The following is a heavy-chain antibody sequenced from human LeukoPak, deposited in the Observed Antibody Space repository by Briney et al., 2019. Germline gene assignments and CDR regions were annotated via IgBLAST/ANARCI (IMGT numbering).Heavy chain of an antibody. J-gene: IGHJ6*03. Sequence: SVKVSCKASGGTFSSYAISWVRQAPGQGLEWMGGIIPIFGTANYAQKFQGRVTITADESTSTAYMELSSLRPEDTAVYYCARDSPQHHLWSPNINYYYYYMDVWGKGTTVTVSS. CDR3: ARDSPQHHLWSPNINYYYYYMDV. CDR2: IIPIFGTA. V-gene: IGHV1-69*13. D-gene: IGHD3-3*02. CDR1: GGTFSSYA.